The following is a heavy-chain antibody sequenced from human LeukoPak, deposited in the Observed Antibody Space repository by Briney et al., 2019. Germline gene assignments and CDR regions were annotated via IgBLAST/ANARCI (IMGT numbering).Heavy chain of an antibody. V-gene: IGHV3-30*04. Sequence: GGSLRLSCAASGFTLSSYAMHWVRQAPGKGLEWVAVISYDGSNKYYAESVKGRCTISRDNSKKTLFLQMNSLRAEDTAVYYCAKGSNNYPDNFDYWGQGTLVTVSS. D-gene: IGHD1-1*01. CDR3: AKGSNNYPDNFDY. J-gene: IGHJ4*02. CDR1: GFTLSSYA. CDR2: ISYDGSNK.